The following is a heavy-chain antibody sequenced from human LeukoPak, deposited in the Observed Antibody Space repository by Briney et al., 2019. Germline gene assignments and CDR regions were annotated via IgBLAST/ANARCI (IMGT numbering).Heavy chain of an antibody. V-gene: IGHV3-30*15. CDR2: ISDDGSRQ. CDR1: GFTFRSYA. J-gene: IGHJ4*02. CDR3: AREQPGDGWSGFDY. D-gene: IGHD6-19*01. Sequence: GGSLRLSCAASGFTFRSYAMHWVPQAPGKGLEWVAVISDDGSRQHYADFLEGRFTITRDNSKNTVSLQMSSLTSEDTAVYFCAREQPGDGWSGFDYWGQGTLVTVSS.